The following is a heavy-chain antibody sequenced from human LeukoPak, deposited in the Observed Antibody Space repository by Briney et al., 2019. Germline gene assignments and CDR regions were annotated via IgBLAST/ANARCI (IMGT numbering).Heavy chain of an antibody. D-gene: IGHD6-13*01. CDR2: INPNSGGT. CDR1: GYTFTGYY. J-gene: IGHJ4*02. Sequence: ASVKVSCKASGYTFTGYYMHWVRQAPGQGLEWMGWINPNSGGTNYAQKFQGRVTMTTDTSTSTAYMELRSLRSDDTAVYYCAITEYSSSWYVDYWGQGTLVTVSS. CDR3: AITEYSSSWYVDY. V-gene: IGHV1-2*02.